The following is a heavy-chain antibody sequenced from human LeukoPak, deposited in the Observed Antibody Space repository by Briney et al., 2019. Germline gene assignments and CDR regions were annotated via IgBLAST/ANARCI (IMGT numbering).Heavy chain of an antibody. D-gene: IGHD3-9*01. Sequence: LRLSCAASGFTFSSYAMSWVRQPPGKGLEWIGYIYYSGRTSYNPSLKGRVTISVDTTKNQFSLKLSSVTAADTAVYYCARYRFFTILGDWFDPWGQGTLVTVSS. CDR3: ARYRFFTILGDWFDP. J-gene: IGHJ5*02. CDR1: GFTFSSYA. CDR2: IYYSGRT. V-gene: IGHV4-30-4*08.